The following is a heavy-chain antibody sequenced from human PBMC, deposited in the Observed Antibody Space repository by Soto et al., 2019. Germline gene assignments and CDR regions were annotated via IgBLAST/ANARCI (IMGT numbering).Heavy chain of an antibody. Sequence: GGSLRLSCAASGFTVSSNYMSWVRQAPGKGLEWVSVIYSGGSTYYADSVKGRFTISRDNSKNTLYLQMNSLRAEDTAVYYCASYGSGTGYDAFDIWAKGQWSPSPQ. CDR2: IYSGGST. CDR3: ASYGSGTGYDAFDI. D-gene: IGHD3-10*01. J-gene: IGHJ3*02. V-gene: IGHV3-66*01. CDR1: GFTVSSNY.